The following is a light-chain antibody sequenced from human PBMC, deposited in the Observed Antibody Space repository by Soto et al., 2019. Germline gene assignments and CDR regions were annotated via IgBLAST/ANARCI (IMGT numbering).Light chain of an antibody. V-gene: IGKV3-20*01. Sequence: PGERATLSCRASQSVGSYLAWYQQKPGQAPSLLIYDTSTRATGVPDRFSGSGSGTDFALTISRVEPEDFAIYFCQQYGSSPGTFGQGTKVDIK. CDR1: QSVGSY. CDR3: QQYGSSPGT. CDR2: DTS. J-gene: IGKJ1*01.